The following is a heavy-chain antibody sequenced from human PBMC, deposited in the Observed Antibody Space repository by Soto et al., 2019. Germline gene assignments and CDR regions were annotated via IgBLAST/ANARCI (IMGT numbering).Heavy chain of an antibody. Sequence: QVQLVESGGDVVQPGRSLRLSCLASGFDFSNNVLHWVRQAPGKGLEWVAVSSPAGALKFYGDSVKGRFTISRDNSKSTLFLEMNSLRPDDTAMYYCALDNSPGAPEYFDHWGQGTLVTVSS. J-gene: IGHJ4*02. CDR2: SSPAGALK. CDR1: GFDFSNNV. CDR3: ALDNSPGAPEYFDH. D-gene: IGHD2-2*03. V-gene: IGHV3-30-3*01.